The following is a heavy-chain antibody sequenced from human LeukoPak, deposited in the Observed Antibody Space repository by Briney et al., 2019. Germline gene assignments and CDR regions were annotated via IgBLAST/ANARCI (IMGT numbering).Heavy chain of an antibody. CDR3: ARGGHYDFWSGYLGY. J-gene: IGHJ4*02. D-gene: IGHD3-3*01. Sequence: SVKVSCKASGGTFSSYAISWVRQAPGQGLEWMGGIIPIFGTANYAQKFQGRVTITADESTSTAYMELSSLRSEDTAVYYCARGGHYDFWSGYLGYWGQGTLVTVSS. CDR2: IIPIFGTA. CDR1: GGTFSSYA. V-gene: IGHV1-69*13.